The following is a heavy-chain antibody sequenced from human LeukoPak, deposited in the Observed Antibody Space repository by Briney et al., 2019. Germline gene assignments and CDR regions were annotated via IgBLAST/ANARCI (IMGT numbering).Heavy chain of an antibody. CDR1: GGSISSSSYY. V-gene: IGHV4-61*01. CDR2: IYYSGST. J-gene: IGHJ5*02. D-gene: IGHD2-15*01. Sequence: SETLSLTCTVSGGSISSSSYYWSWIRQPPGKGLEWIGYIYYSGSTNYNPSLKSRVTISVDTSKNQFSLKLSSVTAADTAVYYCAREVVVVATNWFDPWGQGTLVTVSS. CDR3: AREVVVVATNWFDP.